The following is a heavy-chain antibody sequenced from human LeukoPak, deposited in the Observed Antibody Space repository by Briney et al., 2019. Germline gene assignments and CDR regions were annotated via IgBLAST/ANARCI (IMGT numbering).Heavy chain of an antibody. Sequence: SETLSLTCAVSGGSISSSNWWSWVRQPPGKGLEWIGEIYHSGSTNYNPSLKSRVTISVDKSKNQFSLKLSSVTAADTAVYYCARRADGAAAVQAFDIWGQGTMVTVSS. CDR2: IYHSGST. J-gene: IGHJ3*02. CDR1: GGSISSSNW. CDR3: ARRADGAAAVQAFDI. V-gene: IGHV4-4*02. D-gene: IGHD6-13*01.